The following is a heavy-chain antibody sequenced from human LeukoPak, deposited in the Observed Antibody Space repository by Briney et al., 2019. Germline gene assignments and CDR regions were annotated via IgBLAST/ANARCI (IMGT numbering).Heavy chain of an antibody. CDR1: GFTFSNYV. J-gene: IGHJ4*02. Sequence: GGSLRLSCAASGFTFSNYVMHWVRQAPGKGLEWVALIWYDGSNKYYADSVKGRFTISRDNSKNTLYLQMNSLRAEDTAVYYCARTVDTAMAVTFDYWGQGSLVTVSS. CDR3: ARTVDTAMAVTFDY. D-gene: IGHD5-18*01. CDR2: IWYDGSNK. V-gene: IGHV3-33*01.